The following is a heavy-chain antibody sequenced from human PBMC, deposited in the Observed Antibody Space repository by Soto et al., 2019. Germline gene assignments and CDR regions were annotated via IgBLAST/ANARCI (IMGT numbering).Heavy chain of an antibody. D-gene: IGHD2-15*01. CDR3: ARWVVADPNLFAF. CDR1: GYTFTSYG. V-gene: IGHV1-18*01. CDR2: ISAYNGNT. Sequence: AAVKLCCKASGYTFTSYGISWVRQAPGQGLEWMGWISAYNGNTNYAQKLQGRVTMTTDTSTSTAYMELRSLRSDDTAVYYCARWVVADPNLFAFCGQGSLVIGSS. J-gene: IGHJ1*01.